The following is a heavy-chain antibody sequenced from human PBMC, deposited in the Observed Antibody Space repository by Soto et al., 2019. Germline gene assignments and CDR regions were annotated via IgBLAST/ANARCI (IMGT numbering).Heavy chain of an antibody. Sequence: GGSLRLSCAASGFTFSAYAFHWVRQAPGKGLEWLSVISYDGRETHYADSVEGRFIISRDSSKKTAYLQMNSLRGDDTAVYFCATDPVAVTGSFIDSWGQGTLVTVS. J-gene: IGHJ4*02. CDR2: ISYDGRET. CDR1: GFTFSAYA. V-gene: IGHV3-30-3*01. D-gene: IGHD2-21*02. CDR3: ATDPVAVTGSFIDS.